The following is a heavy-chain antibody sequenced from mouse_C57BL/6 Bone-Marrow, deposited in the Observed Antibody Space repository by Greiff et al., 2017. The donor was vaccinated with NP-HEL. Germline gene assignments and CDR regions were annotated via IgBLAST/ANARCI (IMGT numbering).Heavy chain of an antibody. D-gene: IGHD1-1*01. CDR2: ISNLAYSI. V-gene: IGHV5-15*01. CDR3: ARYYYGSPYYAMDY. Sequence: EVNVVESGGGLVQPGGSLKLSCAASGFTFSDYGMAWVRQAPRQGPEWVAFISNLAYSIYYADTVTGRFTISRENAKNTLYLEMSSLRSEDTAMYYCARYYYGSPYYAMDYWGQGTSVTVSS. J-gene: IGHJ4*01. CDR1: GFTFSDYG.